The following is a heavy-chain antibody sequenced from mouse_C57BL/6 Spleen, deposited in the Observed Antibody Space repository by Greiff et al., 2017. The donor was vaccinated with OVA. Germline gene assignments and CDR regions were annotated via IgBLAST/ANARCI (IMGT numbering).Heavy chain of an antibody. V-gene: IGHV1-80*01. CDR3: ARQLKNYFDY. CDR1: GYAFSSYW. D-gene: IGHD3-2*02. J-gene: IGHJ2*01. CDR2: IYPGDGDT. Sequence: VKLQESGAELVKPGASVKISCKASGYAFSSYWMNWVKQRPGKGLEWIGQIYPGDGDTNYNGKFKGKATLTADKSSSTAYMQLSSLTSEDSAVYFCARQLKNYFDYWGQGTTLTVSS.